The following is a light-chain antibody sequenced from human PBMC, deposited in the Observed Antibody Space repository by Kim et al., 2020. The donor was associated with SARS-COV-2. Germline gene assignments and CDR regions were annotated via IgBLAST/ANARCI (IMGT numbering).Light chain of an antibody. V-gene: IGKV1-39*01. CDR1: QSISTY. Sequence: ASVGDRVTISCRASQSISTYLNWYQQKPGKAPKLLIHAASSLHSGVPSRFSGSGSGTDFTLTISSLQPEDFATYYCQQSYSTPPDTFGQGTKLEI. J-gene: IGKJ2*01. CDR2: AAS. CDR3: QQSYSTPPDT.